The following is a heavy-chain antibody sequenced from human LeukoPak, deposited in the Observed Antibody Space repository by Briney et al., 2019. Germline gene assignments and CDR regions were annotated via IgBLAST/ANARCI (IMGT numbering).Heavy chain of an antibody. V-gene: IGHV5-51*01. D-gene: IGHD1-14*01. CDR2: IYPGYTDG. J-gene: IGHJ4*02. Sequence: GESLKISCKISGYKLTNNWIGWVRPVPGKGLEWVGLIYPGYTDGKYSPSLQGHVTFSVNASISIDYLHLSVMRASDTVIYYVVTFALTTSLDYWGQGTLVTVSS. CDR1: GYKLTNNW. CDR3: VTFALTTSLDY.